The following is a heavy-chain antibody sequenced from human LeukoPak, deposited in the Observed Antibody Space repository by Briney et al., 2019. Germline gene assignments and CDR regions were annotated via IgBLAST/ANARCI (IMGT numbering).Heavy chain of an antibody. J-gene: IGHJ4*02. Sequence: GGSLTLSCAASGVTFSSYWLSWVPQAPEKGLVWGANIKQAGSEILYVDSVKGRFIISRDNAKNSLYLHMNSLRVEDTAVYYCARDCVMVGAPCHDCWGQGTLVTVSS. CDR3: ARDCVMVGAPCHDC. D-gene: IGHD1-26*01. V-gene: IGHV3-7*04. CDR1: GVTFSSYW. CDR2: IKQAGSEI.